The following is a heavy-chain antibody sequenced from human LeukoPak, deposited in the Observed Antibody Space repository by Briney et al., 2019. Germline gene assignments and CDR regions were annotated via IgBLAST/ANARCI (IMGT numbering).Heavy chain of an antibody. J-gene: IGHJ4*02. CDR2: INAGNGKT. D-gene: IGHD4-17*01. V-gene: IGHV1-3*01. CDR3: ARGRWTATETTYYLDY. Sequence: ASVKVSCKASGYSFTDYAIQWVRQAPGQRLEWMGWINAGNGKTKYSQNVQGRGPITRDRSASTAYMELSSLRSEDTSIYYCARGRWTATETTYYLDYWGQGTLVTVSS. CDR1: GYSFTDYA.